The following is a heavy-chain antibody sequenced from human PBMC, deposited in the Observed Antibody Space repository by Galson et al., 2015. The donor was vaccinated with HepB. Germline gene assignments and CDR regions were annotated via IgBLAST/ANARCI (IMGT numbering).Heavy chain of an antibody. CDR2: IGGGGSGT. CDR3: AKGLVDSSGWYFCPTTN. D-gene: IGHD6-19*01. CDR1: GFTFSSYA. J-gene: IGHJ4*02. V-gene: IGHV3-23*01. Sequence: SLRLSCAASGFTFSSYAMNWVRQAPGKGLEWVSAIGGGGSGTYYADSVKGRFTISRDNSKNTLYMQMNSLRAEDTAVYYCAKGLVDSSGWYFCPTTNWGQGTLVTVSS.